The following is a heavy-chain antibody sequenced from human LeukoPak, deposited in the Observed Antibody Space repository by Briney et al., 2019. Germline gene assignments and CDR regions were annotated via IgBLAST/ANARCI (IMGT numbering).Heavy chain of an antibody. V-gene: IGHV1-69*04. J-gene: IGHJ5*02. D-gene: IGHD3-10*01. CDR3: ARDPRDITMVRGVQYNWFDP. CDR2: IIPILGIA. Sequence: ASVKVSCKASGGTFSSYAISWVRPAPGQGLAWMGRIIPILGIANYAQKFQGRVTITADKSTSTAYMELSSLRSEDTAVYYCARDPRDITMVRGVQYNWFDPWGQGTLVTVSS. CDR1: GGTFSSYA.